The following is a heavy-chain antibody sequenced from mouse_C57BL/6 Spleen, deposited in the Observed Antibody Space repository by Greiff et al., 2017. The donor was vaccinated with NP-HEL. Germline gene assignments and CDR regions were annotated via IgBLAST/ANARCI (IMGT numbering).Heavy chain of an antibody. J-gene: IGHJ3*01. Sequence: QVQLQQSGAELVKPGASVKLSCKASGYTFTSYWMHWVKQRPGQGLEWIGMIHPNSGSTNYNEKFKSKATLTVDKSSSTAYMQLSSLTSEDSAVYYGASEDIYYYGSSSSWFAYWGQGTLVTVSA. CDR1: GYTFTSYW. D-gene: IGHD1-1*01. CDR3: ASEDIYYYGSSSSWFAY. CDR2: IHPNSGST. V-gene: IGHV1-64*01.